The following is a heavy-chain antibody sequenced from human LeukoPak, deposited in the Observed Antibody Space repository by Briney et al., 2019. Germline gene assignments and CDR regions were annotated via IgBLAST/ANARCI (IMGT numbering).Heavy chain of an antibody. J-gene: IGHJ6*02. CDR3: ARGDLAPYYYYGMDV. V-gene: IGHV1-69*13. CDR1: GYTFTSYG. Sequence: ASVKVSCKASGYTFTSYGISWVRQAPGQGLEWMGGIIPIFGTANYAQKFQGRVTITADESTSTAYMELSSLRSEDTAVYYCARGDLAPYYYYGMDVWGQGTTVTVSS. CDR2: IIPIFGTA. D-gene: IGHD2-21*01.